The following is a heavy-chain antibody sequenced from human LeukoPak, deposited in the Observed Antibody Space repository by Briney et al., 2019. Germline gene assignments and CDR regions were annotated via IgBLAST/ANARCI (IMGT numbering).Heavy chain of an antibody. J-gene: IGHJ4*02. CDR3: ARDHLGSGSYYFLDY. Sequence: GSLSLSCAASGFTFSNYWMSWVRQAPGKGLEWVASIKKDGSEKEYVDAVKGRFTMSRDNAKNSLYLQMNSLRAEDTALYYCARDHLGSGSYYFLDYWGQGTLVTVSS. CDR2: IKKDGSEK. D-gene: IGHD1-26*01. CDR1: GFTFSNYW. V-gene: IGHV3-7*03.